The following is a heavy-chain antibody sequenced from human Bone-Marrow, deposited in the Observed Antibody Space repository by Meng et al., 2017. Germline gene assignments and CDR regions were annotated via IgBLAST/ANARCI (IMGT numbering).Heavy chain of an antibody. J-gene: IGHJ4*02. CDR1: GFTFSNYA. CDR2: VTGSGGTI. V-gene: IGHV3-23*01. D-gene: IGHD5-18*01. Sequence: GESLKISCAASGFTFSNYAMSWVRQAPGKGLEWVSVVTGSGGTIYYADFVTGRFTISRDNPKNTLYLQMKSLRDEDTAVYYCAKSRRPGSSYGFDYWGQGALVTVSS. CDR3: AKSRRPGSSYGFDY.